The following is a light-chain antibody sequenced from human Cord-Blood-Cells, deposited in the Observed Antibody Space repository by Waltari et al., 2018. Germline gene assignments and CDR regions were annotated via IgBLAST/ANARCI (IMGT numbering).Light chain of an antibody. J-gene: IGKJ2*01. CDR2: AAS. CDR1: QSIRSY. Sequence: DIQMTQSPSSLSASVPDRVTITCRASQSIRSYLNWYQQNPGKAPKLLIYAASSLQSGVPSRFRGSGSGTDFTLTISSLQPEDFATYYCQQSYSTPPYTFGQGTKLEIK. CDR3: QQSYSTPPYT. V-gene: IGKV1-39*01.